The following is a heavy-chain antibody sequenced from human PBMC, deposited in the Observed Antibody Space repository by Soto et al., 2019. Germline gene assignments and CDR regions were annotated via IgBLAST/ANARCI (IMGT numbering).Heavy chain of an antibody. Sequence: GESLKIACQGSGYSFTTYWISWVRQMPGKGLEWMGKIDPGDSSTNYSPSFRGHITISVDRSINTAHLQFSSLKAADTAVYYCARLEKWYYNYYGLDVWGQGTMVTVSS. D-gene: IGHD1-26*01. J-gene: IGHJ6*02. CDR2: IDPGDSST. CDR3: ARLEKWYYNYYGLDV. V-gene: IGHV5-10-1*01. CDR1: GYSFTTYW.